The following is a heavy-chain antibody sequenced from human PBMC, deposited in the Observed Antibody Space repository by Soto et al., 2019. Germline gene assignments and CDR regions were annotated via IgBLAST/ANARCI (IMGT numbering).Heavy chain of an antibody. Sequence: GSLRLSCAASGFTFSSYSMNWVRQAPGKGLEWVSSISSSSSYMYYADSVKGRFTISRDNAKNSLYLQMNSLRAEDTAVYYCARDQGVVPAATFDYWGQGTLVTVSS. CDR3: ARDQGVVPAATFDY. J-gene: IGHJ4*02. CDR2: ISSSSSYM. D-gene: IGHD2-2*01. CDR1: GFTFSSYS. V-gene: IGHV3-21*01.